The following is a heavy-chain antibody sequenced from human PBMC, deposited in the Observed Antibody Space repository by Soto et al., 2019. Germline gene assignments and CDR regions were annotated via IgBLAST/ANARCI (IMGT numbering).Heavy chain of an antibody. CDR2: ISAYNGNT. J-gene: IGHJ4*02. Sequence: ASVKVSCKASGYTFTNFGISWVRQAPGQGLEWMGWISAYNGNTNYAQKLQGRVTMTTDTSTSTAYMELRSLRSDDTAVYYCARDGIAVAPTGYFDYWGQGTLVTVSS. V-gene: IGHV1-18*01. CDR3: ARDGIAVAPTGYFDY. D-gene: IGHD6-19*01. CDR1: GYTFTNFG.